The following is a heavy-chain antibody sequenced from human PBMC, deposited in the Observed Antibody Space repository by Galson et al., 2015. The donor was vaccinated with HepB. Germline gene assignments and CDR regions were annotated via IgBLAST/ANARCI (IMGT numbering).Heavy chain of an antibody. CDR1: GFTFSSYG. CDR2: IWYDGSNK. D-gene: IGHD1-26*01. J-gene: IGHJ4*02. Sequence: SLRLSCAASGFTFSSYGMHWVRQAPGKGLEWVAVIWYDGSNKYYADSVKGRFTISRDNSKNTLYLLMNSLRAEDTAVYYCARDNTVGATSGFDYWGQGTLVTVSS. V-gene: IGHV3-33*01. CDR3: ARDNTVGATSGFDY.